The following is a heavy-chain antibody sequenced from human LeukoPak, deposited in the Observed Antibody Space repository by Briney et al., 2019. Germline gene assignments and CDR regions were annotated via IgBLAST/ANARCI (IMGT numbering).Heavy chain of an antibody. CDR1: GFTFSTKS. J-gene: IGHJ4*02. V-gene: IGHV3-48*02. Sequence: GGSLRLSCAVSGFTFSTKSMNWVRQAPGKGLEWVSYITADSGTTYYADSVKGRFTISRDNAKNSLYLQMNSLRDEDTAVYYCVRDRAVAGTEDFYFDFWGQGTLVTVSS. D-gene: IGHD6-19*01. CDR2: ITADSGTT. CDR3: VRDRAVAGTEDFYFDF.